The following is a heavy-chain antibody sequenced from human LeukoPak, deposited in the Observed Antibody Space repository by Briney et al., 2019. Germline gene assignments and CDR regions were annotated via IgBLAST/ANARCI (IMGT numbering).Heavy chain of an antibody. Sequence: PGGSLRLSCAASGFTFSSYEMNWVRQAPGKGLEWVSYISSSGSTIYYADSVKGRFTISRDNAKNSLYLQMSSLRAEDTAVYYCARETQLQSYYYGMDVWGQGTTVTVSS. D-gene: IGHD4-11*01. V-gene: IGHV3-48*03. J-gene: IGHJ6*02. CDR3: ARETQLQSYYYGMDV. CDR1: GFTFSSYE. CDR2: ISSSGSTI.